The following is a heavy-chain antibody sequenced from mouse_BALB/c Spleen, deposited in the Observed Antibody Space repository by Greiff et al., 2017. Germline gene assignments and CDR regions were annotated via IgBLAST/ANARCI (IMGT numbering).Heavy chain of an antibody. CDR3: ARDPYYDYDEGFAY. Sequence: EVHLVESGPGLVKPSQSLSLTCSVTGYSITSGYYWNWIRQFPGNKLEWMGYISYDGSNNYNPSLKNRISITRDTSKNQFFLKLNSVTTEDTATYYCARDPYYDYDEGFAYWGQGTLVTVSA. D-gene: IGHD2-4*01. J-gene: IGHJ3*01. V-gene: IGHV3-6*02. CDR1: GYSITSGYY. CDR2: ISYDGSN.